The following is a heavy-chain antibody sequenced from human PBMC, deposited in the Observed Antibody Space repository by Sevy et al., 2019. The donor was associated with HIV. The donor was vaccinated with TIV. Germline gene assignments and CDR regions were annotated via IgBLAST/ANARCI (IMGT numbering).Heavy chain of an antibody. J-gene: IGHJ3*02. CDR3: ARVDCISTSCYGLLDAFDI. Sequence: SENLSLTCTVSGGSISSGDYYWSWIRQPPGKGLEWIGYIYYSGSTYYNPSLKSRVTISVDTSKNQFSLKLSSVTAADTAVYYCARVDCISTSCYGLLDAFDIWGQGTMVTVSS. V-gene: IGHV4-30-4*01. CDR2: IYYSGST. D-gene: IGHD2-2*01. CDR1: GGSISSGDYY.